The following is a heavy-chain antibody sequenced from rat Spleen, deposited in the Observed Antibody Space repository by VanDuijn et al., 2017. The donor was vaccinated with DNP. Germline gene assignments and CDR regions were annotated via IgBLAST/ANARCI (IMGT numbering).Heavy chain of an antibody. D-gene: IGHD1-11*01. CDR3: ARYGGYVMDA. J-gene: IGHJ4*01. CDR1: GFSLSSYG. Sequence: QVQLKESGPGLVQPSQTLSLTCTVAGFSLSSYGVIWVRQPPGKGLEWMGVIWGNGNTKYNSALKSRLSISRDTSKRQVYLKMNRLQTEDTATYYCARYGGYVMDAWGQGASVTVSS. V-gene: IGHV2-13*01. CDR2: IWGNGNT.